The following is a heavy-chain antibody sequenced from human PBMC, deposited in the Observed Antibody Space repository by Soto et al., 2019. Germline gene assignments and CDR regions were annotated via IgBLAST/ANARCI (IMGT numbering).Heavy chain of an antibody. CDR2: INAGNGNT. Sequence: QVQLVQSGAEVKKPGASVKVSCKASGYTFTSYAMHWVRQAPGQRLEWMGWINAGNGNTKYSQKFQGRVTITRDTSASTAYMELSSLRYEDTAVYYCARSGRLLWFGETYNWFDPWGQGTLVTVSS. D-gene: IGHD3-10*01. CDR1: GYTFTSYA. CDR3: ARSGRLLWFGETYNWFDP. J-gene: IGHJ5*02. V-gene: IGHV1-3*01.